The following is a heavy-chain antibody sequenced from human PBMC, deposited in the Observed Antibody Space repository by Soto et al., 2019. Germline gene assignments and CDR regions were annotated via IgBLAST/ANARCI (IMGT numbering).Heavy chain of an antibody. Sequence: GGSLRLSCAASGITFSSYAMSWVRQAPGKGLEWVSAISGSGGSTYYADSVKGRFTISRDNSKNTLYLQMNSLRAEDTAVYYCAKGSRTRGRIAVAGTMDYWGQGTLVTVSS. CDR1: GITFSSYA. CDR3: AKGSRTRGRIAVAGTMDY. V-gene: IGHV3-23*01. J-gene: IGHJ4*02. D-gene: IGHD6-19*01. CDR2: ISGSGGST.